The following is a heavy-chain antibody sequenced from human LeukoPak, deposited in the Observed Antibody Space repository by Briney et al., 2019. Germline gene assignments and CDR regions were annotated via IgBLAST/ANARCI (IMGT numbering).Heavy chain of an antibody. J-gene: IGHJ4*02. Sequence: GGSLRLSCAASGFSCSNHGMHWVRQAPGKGLGWVSAISGSGGSTYYADSVKGRFTISRDNSKNTLYLQMNSLRAEDTAVYYCAKSLSGYDYSSFDYWGQGTLVTVSS. V-gene: IGHV3-23*01. CDR1: GFSCSNHG. D-gene: IGHD5-12*01. CDR3: AKSLSGYDYSSFDY. CDR2: ISGSGGST.